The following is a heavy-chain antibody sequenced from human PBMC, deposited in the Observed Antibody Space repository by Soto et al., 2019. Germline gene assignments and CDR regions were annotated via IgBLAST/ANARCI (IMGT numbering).Heavy chain of an antibody. V-gene: IGHV1-69*01. CDR2: IIPPLVTP. CDR1: GGTFSSYA. Sequence: QVQLVQSGAEVKQPGSSVKVSCKASGGTFSSYAIHWVRQAPGHGLEWMGGIIPPLVTPNYAQKFQGRVTITADEFTTTASLDLSRLRSEDSAVYYCAIPVKYYYVWNSYPPFDYWGQGTLVTVSS. D-gene: IGHD3-10*02. J-gene: IGHJ4*02. CDR3: AIPVKYYYVWNSYPPFDY.